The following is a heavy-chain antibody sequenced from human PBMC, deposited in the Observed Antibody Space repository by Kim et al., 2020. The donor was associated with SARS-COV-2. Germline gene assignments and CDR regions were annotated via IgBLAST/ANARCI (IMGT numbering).Heavy chain of an antibody. V-gene: IGHV3-11*04. D-gene: IGHD3-22*01. Sequence: VKSRFTISRDNAKNSLYLQMNSLRAEDTALYYCARGDYDSSGYPSGGMDVWGQGTTVTVSS. CDR3: ARGDYDSSGYPSGGMDV. J-gene: IGHJ6*02.